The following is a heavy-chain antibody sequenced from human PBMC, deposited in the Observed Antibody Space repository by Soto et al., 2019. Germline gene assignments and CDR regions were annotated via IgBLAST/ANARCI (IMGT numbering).Heavy chain of an antibody. CDR2: INPSGGST. J-gene: IGHJ4*02. CDR1: GYTFTSYY. CDR3: ARYAGAYYDFWSGYSNYFDY. V-gene: IGHV1-46*01. Sequence: ASVKVSCKASGYTFTSYYMHWVRQAPGQGLEWMRIINPSGGSTSYAQKFQGRVTMTRDTSTSTVYMELSSLRSEDTAVYYCARYAGAYYDFWSGYSNYFDYWGQGTLVTVSS. D-gene: IGHD3-3*01.